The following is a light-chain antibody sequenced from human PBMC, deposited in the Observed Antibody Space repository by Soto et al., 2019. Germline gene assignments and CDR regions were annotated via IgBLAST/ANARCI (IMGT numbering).Light chain of an antibody. V-gene: IGKV3-20*01. CDR2: GAS. CDR3: QQYGSSGT. Sequence: DIVLTQSPGTLSLSPGERATLSCRASQSVSNNYLAWYTPKPGQAPRILIYGASNRATGIPDRFIVIGSGTEFTLPISRLEPEEFAVYDCQQYGSSGTFVQGTKVDI. CDR1: QSVSNNY. J-gene: IGKJ1*01.